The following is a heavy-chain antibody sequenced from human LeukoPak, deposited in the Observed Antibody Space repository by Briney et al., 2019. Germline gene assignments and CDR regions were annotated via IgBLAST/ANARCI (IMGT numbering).Heavy chain of an antibody. V-gene: IGHV1-2*02. J-gene: IGHJ4*02. CDR1: GYTFTGYY. Sequence: GASVNVSCKASGYTFTGYYMHWVRQAPGQGLEWMGWINPNSGGTNYAQKFQGRVTMTRDTSISTAYMELSRLRSDDTAVYYCARGSSGWYGWYFDYWGQGTLVTVSS. D-gene: IGHD6-19*01. CDR3: ARGSSGWYGWYFDY. CDR2: INPNSGGT.